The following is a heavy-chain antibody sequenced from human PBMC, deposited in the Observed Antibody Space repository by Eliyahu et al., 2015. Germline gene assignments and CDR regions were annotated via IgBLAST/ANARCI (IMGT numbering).Heavy chain of an antibody. D-gene: IGHD6-19*01. V-gene: IGHV4-59*01. J-gene: IGHJ4*02. CDR1: XAXINTXY. Sequence: QVQLQESGPGLVKPSETLSLTCTVXXAXINTXYGSWXRQPPGKGLEWIGYIYYSGSTNYXPSLKSRATISVDTSKNQFSLKLSSVTAADTAVYYCARDSSGWYEAIDYWGQGTLVTVSS. CDR2: IYYSGST. CDR3: ARDSSGWYEAIDY.